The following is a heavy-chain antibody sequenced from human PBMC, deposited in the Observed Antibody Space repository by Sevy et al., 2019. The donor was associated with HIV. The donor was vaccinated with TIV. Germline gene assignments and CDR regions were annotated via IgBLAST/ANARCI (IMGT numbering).Heavy chain of an antibody. Sequence: ASVKVSCKASGYTFTSYGISWVRQAPGQGLEWMGWISAYNGNTNYAQKLQGRVTMTTDTSTSTAYMELRSLRSDDTAVYYCARDLSCRFSSSVDPWGQGTLVTVSS. D-gene: IGHD3-3*01. J-gene: IGHJ5*02. V-gene: IGHV1-18*01. CDR3: ARDLSCRFSSSVDP. CDR1: GYTFTSYG. CDR2: ISAYNGNT.